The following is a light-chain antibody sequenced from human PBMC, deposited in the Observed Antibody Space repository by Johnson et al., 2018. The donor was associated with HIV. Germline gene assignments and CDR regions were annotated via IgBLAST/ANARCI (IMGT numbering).Light chain of an antibody. CDR3: GTWDSSLSAYV. Sequence: QSVLTQPPSVSAAPGQKVTISCSGSSSNIANNYVSWYQQLPGTAPKLLIYENNKRPSGIPDRFSGSKSGTSATLAITGLQTGDEADYYCGTWDSSLSAYVFGPGTKVTVL. CDR2: ENN. J-gene: IGLJ1*01. V-gene: IGLV1-51*02. CDR1: SSNIANNY.